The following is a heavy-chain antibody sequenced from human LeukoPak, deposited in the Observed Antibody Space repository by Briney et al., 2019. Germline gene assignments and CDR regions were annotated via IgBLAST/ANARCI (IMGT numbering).Heavy chain of an antibody. CDR1: GFNFSSFG. D-gene: IGHD2-2*02. J-gene: IGHJ5*02. CDR3: ARSFCSSTSCYTGGFDP. Sequence: PGGSLRLSCAPSGFNFSSFGIHWVRQAPGKGLEWVAVISYDGSNEYYADSVKGRFTISRDNSKNTLYLQMNSLRVEDTAVYYCARSFCSSTSCYTGGFDPWGQGTLVTVSS. CDR2: ISYDGSNE. V-gene: IGHV3-30*03.